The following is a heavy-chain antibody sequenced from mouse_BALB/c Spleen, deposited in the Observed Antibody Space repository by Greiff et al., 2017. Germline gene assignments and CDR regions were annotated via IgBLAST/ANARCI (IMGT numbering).Heavy chain of an antibody. J-gene: IGHJ4*01. CDR2: IYPGGGYT. D-gene: IGHD2-4*01. CDR1: GYTFTNYW. V-gene: IGHV1-63*02. Sequence: QVQLQQPGAELVRPGTSVKISCKASGYTFTNYWLGWVKQRPGHGLEWIGDIYPGGGYTNYNEKFKGKATLTADTSSSTAYMQLSSLTSEDSAVYFCASMITTRAMDYWGQGTSVTVSS. CDR3: ASMITTRAMDY.